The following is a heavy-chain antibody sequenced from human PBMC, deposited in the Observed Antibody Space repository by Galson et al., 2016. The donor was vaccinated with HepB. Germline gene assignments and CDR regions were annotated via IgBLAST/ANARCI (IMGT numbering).Heavy chain of an antibody. V-gene: IGHV3-33*01. CDR1: GFTFSRHG. CDR3: ARERRYYGSGSHYYFDF. J-gene: IGHJ4*02. CDR2: IWYDGSNK. Sequence: SLRLSCAASGFTFSRHGMHWVRQTPGKGLEWVAVIWYDGSNKYYVDSVKGRFTISRDDSENALYLQMNSLRAEDTAVYYCARERRYYGSGSHYYFDFWGQGTLVTVSS. D-gene: IGHD3-10*01.